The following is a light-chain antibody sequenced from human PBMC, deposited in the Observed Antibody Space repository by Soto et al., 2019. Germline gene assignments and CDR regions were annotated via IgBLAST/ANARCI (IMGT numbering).Light chain of an antibody. CDR3: SSYTRSSTLV. CDR1: SSDVGAYNY. Sequence: QSVLTQPASVSGSPGQSITISCTGTSSDVGAYNYVSWYQQHPGKAPKLMIYEVSNRPSGVSNRFSGSKSGSTASLTISGLQAEDEADYYCSSYTRSSTLVFGEGTKLTVL. V-gene: IGLV2-14*01. J-gene: IGLJ2*01. CDR2: EVS.